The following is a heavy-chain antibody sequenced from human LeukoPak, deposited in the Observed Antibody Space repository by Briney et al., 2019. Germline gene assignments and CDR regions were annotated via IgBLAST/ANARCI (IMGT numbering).Heavy chain of an antibody. CDR2: IIPIFGTA. CDR1: GGTFSSYA. D-gene: IGHD2-2*01. V-gene: IGHV1-69*13. CDR3: ALAYCSSTSCSQVGWFDP. Sequence: SVKVSCKASGGTFSSYAISWVRQAPGQGLEWMGGIIPIFGTANYAQKFQGRVTITADESTSTAYMELSSLRSEDTAVYYCALAYCSSTSCSQVGWFDPWGRGTLVTVSS. J-gene: IGHJ5*02.